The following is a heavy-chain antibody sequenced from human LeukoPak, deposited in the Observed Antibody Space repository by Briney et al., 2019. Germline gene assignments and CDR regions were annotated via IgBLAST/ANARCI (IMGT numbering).Heavy chain of an antibody. D-gene: IGHD2-15*01. CDR2: ISSRSSTI. CDR3: ARDYDCSGGSCYSYYFDY. CDR1: GFTFSSYS. V-gene: IGHV3-48*01. J-gene: IGHJ4*02. Sequence: PGGSLRLSCAASGFTFSSYSMNWVRQAPGKGLEWVSYISSRSSTIYYADSVKGRITISRDKAKNSLYLQMNSLRAEDTAVYYCARDYDCSGGSCYSYYFDYWGQGTLVTVSS.